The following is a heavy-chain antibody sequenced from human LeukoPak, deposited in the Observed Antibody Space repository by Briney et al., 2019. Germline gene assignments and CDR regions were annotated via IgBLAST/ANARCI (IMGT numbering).Heavy chain of an antibody. CDR2: ISGSGGST. J-gene: IGHJ4*02. CDR1: GLTFSSYA. Sequence: AGGSLRLSCAGSGLTFSSYAMSWVRQAPGKGLEWVSAISGSGGSTYYADSVKGRFTISRDNSKNTRYLQMNSLRAEDTAVYYCAKVIGAVAGGPYYFDYWGQGALGTVSS. V-gene: IGHV3-23*01. D-gene: IGHD6-13*01. CDR3: AKVIGAVAGGPYYFDY.